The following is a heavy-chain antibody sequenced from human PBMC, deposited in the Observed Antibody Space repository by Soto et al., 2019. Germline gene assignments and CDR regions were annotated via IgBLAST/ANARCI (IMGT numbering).Heavy chain of an antibody. CDR1: GGSISSGGYY. V-gene: IGHV4-31*03. J-gene: IGHJ4*02. CDR3: ARAGIAAAGE. D-gene: IGHD6-13*01. Sequence: QVQLQESGPGLVKPSQTLSLTCTVSGGSISSGGYYWSWIRQHPGKGLEWIGYIYYSGSTYYNPSLKRRVTISVDTSENLFALKLSSVAAADTGVYYCARAGIAAAGEWGQGTLVTVSS. CDR2: IYYSGST.